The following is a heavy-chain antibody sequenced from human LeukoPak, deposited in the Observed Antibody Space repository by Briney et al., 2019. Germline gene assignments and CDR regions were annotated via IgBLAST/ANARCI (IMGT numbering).Heavy chain of an antibody. CDR3: ARDRYYYDSSGYGWFDP. Sequence: SETLSLTCTVSGGPISSYYWSWIRQPPGKGLEWIGYIYYSGSTNYNPSLKSRVTISVDTSKNQFSLKLSSVTAADTAVYYCARDRYYYDSSGYGWFDPWGQGTLVTVSS. CDR2: IYYSGST. J-gene: IGHJ5*02. D-gene: IGHD3-22*01. V-gene: IGHV4-59*01. CDR1: GGPISSYY.